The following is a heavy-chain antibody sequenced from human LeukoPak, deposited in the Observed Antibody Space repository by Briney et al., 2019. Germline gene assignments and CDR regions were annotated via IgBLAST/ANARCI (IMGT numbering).Heavy chain of an antibody. CDR2: IIPIFGTA. V-gene: IGHV1-69*05. CDR3: ARGVGSSPVGTPNTRYFKDL. Sequence: SVKVSCKASGGTFSSYAISWVTQDPGQGLEWMGGIIPIFGTANYAQKLQGRVTITTDESTSTAYLELSRLRSEDTAVYYWARGVGSSPVGTPNTRYFKDLWGKGTTVTVSS. CDR1: GGTFSSYA. J-gene: IGHJ6*03. D-gene: IGHD6-13*01.